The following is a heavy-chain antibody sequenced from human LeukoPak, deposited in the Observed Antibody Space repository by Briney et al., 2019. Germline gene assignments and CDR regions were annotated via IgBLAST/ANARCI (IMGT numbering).Heavy chain of an antibody. CDR2: IYYSGNT. V-gene: IGHV4-59*12. D-gene: IGHD1-7*01. CDR3: ARDRTGTIGWFDP. Sequence: KTSETLSLTCTVSGGSISNKYWSWIRQPPGKGLEWIGYIYYSGNTNYNPSLKSRVTILVDTSKNQFSLKLSSVTAADTAVYYCARDRTGTIGWFDPWGQGTLVTVSS. CDR1: GGSISNKY. J-gene: IGHJ5*02.